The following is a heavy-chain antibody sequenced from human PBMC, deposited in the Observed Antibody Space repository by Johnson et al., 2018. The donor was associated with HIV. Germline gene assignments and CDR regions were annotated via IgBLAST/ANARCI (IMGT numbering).Heavy chain of an antibody. D-gene: IGHD3-3*01. V-gene: IGHV3-66*01. CDR1: GFSFSDYY. CDR3: ARDAVRIFGVVQDAFDI. CDR2: IFSGGST. Sequence: VQLVESGGGLVKPGGSLRLSCAASGFSFSDYYMSWVRQAPGKGLEWVSVIFSGGSTYYADSVKGRFTISRDNSKNTLYLQMNSLRAEDTAVYYCARDAVRIFGVVQDAFDIWGQGTLVTVSS. J-gene: IGHJ3*02.